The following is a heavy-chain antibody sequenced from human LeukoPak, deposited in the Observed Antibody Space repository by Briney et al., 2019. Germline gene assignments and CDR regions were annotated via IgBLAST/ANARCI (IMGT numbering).Heavy chain of an antibody. CDR3: ARVSPSGSYYPDGYYYYMDV. V-gene: IGHV4-39*07. Sequence: SETLSLTCIVSGFSISSNNYLWGWIRQPPGKGLEWIGHIHYSGSTYYNPSLKSRVTISVDTSKNQFSLKLRSVTAADTAVFYCARVSPSGSYYPDGYYYYMDVWGEGTTVTVSS. D-gene: IGHD1-26*01. J-gene: IGHJ6*03. CDR1: GFSISSNNYL. CDR2: IHYSGST.